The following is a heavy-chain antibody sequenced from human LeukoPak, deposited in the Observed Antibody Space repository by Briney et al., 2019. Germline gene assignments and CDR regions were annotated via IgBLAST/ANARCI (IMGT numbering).Heavy chain of an antibody. V-gene: IGHV3-30*18. J-gene: IGHJ4*02. CDR3: AKDRWGCSYGTGRGFDY. CDR1: GFTFSVYG. D-gene: IGHD3-10*01. Sequence: GGSLRLSCAASGFTFSVYGMHWVRQAPGKGLEWVAVVLNDGSNNYYADSVKGRFTISRDNSKNTLYLQMNSLRTEDTAVYYCAKDRWGCSYGTGRGFDYWGQGTLVTVSS. CDR2: VLNDGSNN.